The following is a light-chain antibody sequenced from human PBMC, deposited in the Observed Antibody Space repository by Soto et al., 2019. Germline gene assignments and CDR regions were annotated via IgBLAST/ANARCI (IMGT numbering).Light chain of an antibody. CDR2: EVS. CDR3: AAWDDSLSGWV. J-gene: IGLJ3*02. V-gene: IGLV2-14*01. Sequence: QSALTQPASVSESPGQSITISCTGTSNDIGGYNYVSWYQHHPGKAPKLMIYEVSNRPSGVSHRFSGSKSGNTASLTISGLRSEDEADYYCAAWDDSLSGWVFGGGTKLTVL. CDR1: SNDIGGYNY.